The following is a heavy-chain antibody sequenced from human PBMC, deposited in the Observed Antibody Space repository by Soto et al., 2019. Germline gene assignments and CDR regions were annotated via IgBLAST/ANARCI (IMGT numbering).Heavy chain of an antibody. V-gene: IGHV3-7*01. CDR1: GFNFSSYC. J-gene: IGHJ6*02. Sequence: GGSLSLSCAASGFNFSSYCMSWVRQAPGKGLEWVSDISQGGGGKYYVDSVKGRFTISRDNSKNTLYLQMNSLRAEDTAVYYCAREYYDFWSGYPSGMEVWGQGTTVTVSS. D-gene: IGHD3-3*01. CDR2: ISQGGGGK. CDR3: AREYYDFWSGYPSGMEV.